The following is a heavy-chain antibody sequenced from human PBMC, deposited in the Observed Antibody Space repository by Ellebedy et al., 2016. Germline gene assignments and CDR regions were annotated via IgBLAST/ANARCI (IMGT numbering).Heavy chain of an antibody. J-gene: IGHJ5*02. D-gene: IGHD6-19*01. CDR2: IKSKTDGGTT. Sequence: GESLKISCAASGFTFSSYAMSWVRQAPGKGLEWVGRIKSKTDGGTTDYAAPVKGRFTISRDDSKNTLYLQMNSLKTEDTAVYYCTTVAVITWGQGTLVTVSS. V-gene: IGHV3-15*01. CDR3: TTVAVIT. CDR1: GFTFSSYA.